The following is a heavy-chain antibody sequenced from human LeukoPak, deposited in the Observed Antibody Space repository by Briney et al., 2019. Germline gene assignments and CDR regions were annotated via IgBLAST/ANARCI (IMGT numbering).Heavy chain of an antibody. CDR1: GYTFTSYD. D-gene: IGHD2-21*02. J-gene: IGHJ4*02. CDR3: ARGSRWGVATCRGDCYYFDY. Sequence: ASVKVSCKASGYTFTSYDINWVRQATGQGLEWMGWMNPNSGNTGYAQKFQGRVTMTRNTSISTAYMELSSLRSEDTAVYYCARGSRWGVATCRGDCYYFDYWGQGTLVTVSS. V-gene: IGHV1-8*01. CDR2: MNPNSGNT.